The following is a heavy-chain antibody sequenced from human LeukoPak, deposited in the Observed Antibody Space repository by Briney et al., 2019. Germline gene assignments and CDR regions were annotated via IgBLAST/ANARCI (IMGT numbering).Heavy chain of an antibody. Sequence: SETLSLTCTVSGGSISSYYWTWIRQPAGKGLEWIGRIYTSGSTHYNPSLQSRVTMSVDTSKNQFSLKLSSVTAEDTALYYCAKLTRGYCDSTACPNWFDPWGRGTLVTVSS. CDR1: GGSISSYY. V-gene: IGHV4-4*07. CDR3: AKLTRGYCDSTACPNWFDP. D-gene: IGHD2-15*01. J-gene: IGHJ5*02. CDR2: IYTSGST.